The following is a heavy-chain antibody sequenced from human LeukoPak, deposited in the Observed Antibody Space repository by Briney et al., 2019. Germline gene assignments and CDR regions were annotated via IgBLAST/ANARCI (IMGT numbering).Heavy chain of an antibody. CDR1: GGSFSGYY. J-gene: IGHJ6*03. Sequence: PSETLSLTCAVYGGSFSGYYWSWIRQPPGKGLEWIGEINHSGSTNYNPSLKSRVTISVDTSKNQFSLKLSSVTAADTAVYYCARGRYYYGSGSSRTDYYYYYMDVWGKGTTVTVSS. D-gene: IGHD3-10*01. CDR3: ARGRYYYGSGSSRTDYYYYYMDV. V-gene: IGHV4-34*01. CDR2: INHSGST.